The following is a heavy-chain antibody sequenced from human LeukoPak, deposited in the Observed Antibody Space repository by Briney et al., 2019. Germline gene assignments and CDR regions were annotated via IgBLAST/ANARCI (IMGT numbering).Heavy chain of an antibody. J-gene: IGHJ5*02. CDR1: GGSISSSSYY. CDR3: ARGGYCSGGGCYNSWFDP. V-gene: IGHV4-39*07. Sequence: SETLSLTCTVSGGSISSSSYYWGWIRQPPGKGLEWIGSIYYSGSTYYNPSLKSRVTISVDTSKKQFSLKLSSVTAADTAVYYCARGGYCSGGGCYNSWFDPWGQGNLVTVSS. CDR2: IYYSGST. D-gene: IGHD2-15*01.